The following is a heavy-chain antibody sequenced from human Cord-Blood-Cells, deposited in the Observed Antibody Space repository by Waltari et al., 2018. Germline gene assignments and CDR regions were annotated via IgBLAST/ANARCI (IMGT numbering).Heavy chain of an antibody. CDR2: ISAYNGNT. CDR1: VYTFTSYG. Sequence: QVQLVQSGAEVKKPGASVKVSCKASVYTFTSYGISWVRQAPGQGRGWMGWISAYNGNTNYAQKLQGRVTMTTDTSTSTAYMGLGSLRSDDTAVYYCARVPVEWIALGIMDYWGQGTLVTVSS. CDR3: ARVPVEWIALGIMDY. D-gene: IGHD7-27*01. J-gene: IGHJ4*02. V-gene: IGHV1-18*01.